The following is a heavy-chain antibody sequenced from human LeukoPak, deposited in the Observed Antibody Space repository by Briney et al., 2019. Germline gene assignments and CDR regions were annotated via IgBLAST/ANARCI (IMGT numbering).Heavy chain of an antibody. CDR3: ARDRGSNDPIDY. V-gene: IGHV3-33*01. J-gene: IGHJ4*02. Sequence: GGSLRLSCAGSGFSFSSYGMHWVRQAPGKGLEWVAVIWHEGKVKHYADSVKGRFTISRDNSKNTPYLEMNSLRAEDTVVFYCARDRGSNDPIDYWGQGTLVTASS. CDR1: GFSFSSYG. D-gene: IGHD2-15*01. CDR2: IWHEGKVK.